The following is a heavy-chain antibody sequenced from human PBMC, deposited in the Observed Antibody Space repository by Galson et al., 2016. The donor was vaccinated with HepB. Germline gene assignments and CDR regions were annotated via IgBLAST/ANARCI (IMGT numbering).Heavy chain of an antibody. CDR2: INAGNGNT. D-gene: IGHD6-19*01. CDR3: ARAGRGWYRGFDY. Sequence: SVKVSCKASGYTFTSYAMHWVRQAPGQRLEWMGWINAGNGNTKYSQKFQGRVTITRDTSASTAYMELSSLRSEGTAVDDCARAGRGWYRGFDYWGRGTLVTVSS. J-gene: IGHJ4*02. CDR1: GYTFTSYA. V-gene: IGHV1-3*01.